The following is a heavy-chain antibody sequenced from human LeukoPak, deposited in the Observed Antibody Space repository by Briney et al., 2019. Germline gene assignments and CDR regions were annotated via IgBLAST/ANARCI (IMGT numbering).Heavy chain of an antibody. J-gene: IGHJ4*02. CDR1: GGSISSSNYY. D-gene: IGHD6-6*01. V-gene: IGHV4-39*07. CDR2: IYYTGST. Sequence: SETLSLTCTVSGGSISSSNYYWGWIRQPPGKGLEWIGSIYYTGSTYYNPSLKSRVTLSIDTSKNQFSLKLSSVTAADTAVYYCARGGRGIVARRRASTFDYWGQGTLVTVSS. CDR3: ARGGRGIVARRRASTFDY.